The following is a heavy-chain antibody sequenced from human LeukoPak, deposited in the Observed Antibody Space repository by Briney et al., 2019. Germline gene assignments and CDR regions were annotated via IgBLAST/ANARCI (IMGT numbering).Heavy chain of an antibody. CDR2: IYTSGST. Sequence: KPSETLSLTCTVSGGSISSYYWSWIRQPAGKGLEWIGRIYTSGSTNYNPSLKSRVTMSVDTSKNQFSLKLSSVTAADTAVYYCAAQVYDFWSGTYFDYWGQGTLVTVSS. V-gene: IGHV4-4*07. CDR3: AAQVYDFWSGTYFDY. CDR1: GGSISSYY. D-gene: IGHD3-3*01. J-gene: IGHJ4*02.